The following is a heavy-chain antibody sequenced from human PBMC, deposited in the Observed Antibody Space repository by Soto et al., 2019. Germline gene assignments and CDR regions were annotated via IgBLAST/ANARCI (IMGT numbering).Heavy chain of an antibody. Sequence: GESLKISCKGSGYSFTSYWISWVRQMPGKGLEWMGRIDPSDSYTNYSPSFQGHVTISADKSISTAYLQWSSLKASDTAMYYCARNGQQFWSASDYYYGMDVWGEGTAVTV. CDR1: GYSFTSYW. CDR3: ARNGQQFWSASDYYYGMDV. V-gene: IGHV5-10-1*01. J-gene: IGHJ6*02. CDR2: IDPSDSYT. D-gene: IGHD3-3*01.